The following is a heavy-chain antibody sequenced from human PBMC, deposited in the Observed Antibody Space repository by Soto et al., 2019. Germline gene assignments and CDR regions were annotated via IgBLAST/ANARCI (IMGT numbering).Heavy chain of an antibody. Sequence: QVHLVQSGAEVKEPGSSVRVSCKASGGSFHKFAFNWVRQAPGQGLQWMGDITPMFGVAEYAQRLQDRLTISADDSTERIYMELRSLRSEATAMYYCARDGEKTYALYFWGPGTRVTVSS. CDR3: ARDGEKTYALYF. CDR2: ITPMFGVA. J-gene: IGHJ3*01. D-gene: IGHD3-10*01. CDR1: GGSFHKFA. V-gene: IGHV1-69*12.